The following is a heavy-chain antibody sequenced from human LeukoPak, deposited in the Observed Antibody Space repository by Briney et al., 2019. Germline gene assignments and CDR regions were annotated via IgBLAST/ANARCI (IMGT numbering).Heavy chain of an antibody. CDR1: GFIFRNYW. CDR2: IKEDGGEK. Sequence: GGSLRLSCAASGFIFRNYWMSWVRQAPGKGLDWVANIKEDGGEKNYVDSVKGRSTISRDNAENSLFLQMTGLRAEDTAVYYCAKLGLVVAAIDYWGQGTLVTVSS. D-gene: IGHD2-15*01. J-gene: IGHJ4*02. V-gene: IGHV3-7*03. CDR3: AKLGLVVAAIDY.